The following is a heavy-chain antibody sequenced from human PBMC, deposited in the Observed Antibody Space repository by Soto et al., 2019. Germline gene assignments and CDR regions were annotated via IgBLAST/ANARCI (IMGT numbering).Heavy chain of an antibody. CDR1: GGSISSSNW. CDR3: ARGGAGGLVAAKSGMDV. D-gene: IGHD2-15*01. CDR2: IYHSGST. J-gene: IGHJ6*02. Sequence: PSETLSLTCAVSGGSISSSNWWSWVRQPPGKGLEWIGEIYHSGSTNYNPSLKSRVTISVDKSKNQFSLKLSSVTAADTAVYYCARGGAGGLVAAKSGMDVWGQGTTVTVSS. V-gene: IGHV4-4*02.